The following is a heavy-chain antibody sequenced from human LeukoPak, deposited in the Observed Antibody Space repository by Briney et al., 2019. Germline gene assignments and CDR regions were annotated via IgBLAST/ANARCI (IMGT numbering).Heavy chain of an antibody. CDR2: IFHAGTT. D-gene: IGHD2-2*01. J-gene: IGHJ4*02. CDR1: GPSISSRNW. CDR3: MRTYCSNISCFYFDY. V-gene: IGHV4-4*02. Sequence: PSGTLSLTCAVSGPSISSRNWWSWARQPPGKGLEWIGEIFHAGTTNYNPSLQSRVTISVDNSRNQFSLKLTSVTAADTAVYYCMRTYCSNISCFYFDYWGQGALVTVSS.